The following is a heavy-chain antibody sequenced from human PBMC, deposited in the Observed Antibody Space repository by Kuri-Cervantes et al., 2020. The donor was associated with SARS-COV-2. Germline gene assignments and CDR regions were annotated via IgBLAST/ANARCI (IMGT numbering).Heavy chain of an antibody. CDR1: GFTFSSYW. Sequence: YLMIYFAASGFTFSSYWMSWVRQAPGKGLEWVANIKQDGSEKYYVDSVKGRFTISRDNAKNSLYLQMNSLRAEDTAVYYCARIPGYSSGWHAFDIWGLGTMVTVSS. J-gene: IGHJ3*02. V-gene: IGHV3-7*04. CDR3: ARIPGYSSGWHAFDI. CDR2: IKQDGSEK. D-gene: IGHD6-19*01.